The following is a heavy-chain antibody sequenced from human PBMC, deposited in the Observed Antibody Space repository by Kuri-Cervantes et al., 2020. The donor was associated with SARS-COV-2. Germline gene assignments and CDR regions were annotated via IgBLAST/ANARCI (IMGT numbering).Heavy chain of an antibody. CDR2: IIPIFGIA. CDR3: ARASTYCSSTSCYDYYYMDV. V-gene: IGHV1-69*13. CDR1: GGTFSSYA. J-gene: IGHJ6*03. D-gene: IGHD2-2*01. Sequence: SVKVSCKASGGTFSSYAISWVRQAPGQGLEWMGRIIPIFGIANYAQKFQGRVTITADESTSTAYMELSSLRSEDTAVYYCARASTYCSSTSCYDYYYMDVWGKGTTVTVSS.